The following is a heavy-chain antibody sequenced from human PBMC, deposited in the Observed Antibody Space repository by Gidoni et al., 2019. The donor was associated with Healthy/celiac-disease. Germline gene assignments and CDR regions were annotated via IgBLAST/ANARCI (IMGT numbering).Heavy chain of an antibody. CDR3: ARGGHCTNGVCPVDY. CDR1: GFTFSSYE. D-gene: IGHD2-8*01. V-gene: IGHV3-48*03. CDR2: ISSSGSTI. J-gene: IGHJ4*02. Sequence: EVQLVESVGGLVQPGGSLRLSCAASGFTFSSYEMNWVRQAPGKGLEWVSYISSSGSTIYYADSVKGRFTISRDNAKNSLYLQMNSLRAEDTAVYYCARGGHCTNGVCPVDYWGQGTLVTVSS.